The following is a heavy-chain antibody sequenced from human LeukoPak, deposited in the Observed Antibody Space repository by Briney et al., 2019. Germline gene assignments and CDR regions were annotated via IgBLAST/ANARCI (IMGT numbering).Heavy chain of an antibody. CDR2: INPNSGGT. J-gene: IGHJ5*02. V-gene: IGHV1-2*02. CDR1: GYTFTGYY. CDR3: ARVPHNVVVPAAIAGWIDP. Sequence: ASVKVSCKASGYTFTGYYMHWVRQAPGQGLEWMGWINPNSGGTNYAQKFQGRVTMTRDTSISTAYMELSRLRSDDTAVYYCARVPHNVVVPAAIAGWIDPWGQGTLVTASS. D-gene: IGHD2-2*01.